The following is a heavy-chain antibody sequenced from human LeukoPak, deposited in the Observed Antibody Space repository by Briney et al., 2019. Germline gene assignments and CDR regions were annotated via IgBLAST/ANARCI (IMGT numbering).Heavy chain of an antibody. J-gene: IGHJ4*02. CDR2: INSDGSST. V-gene: IGHV3-74*01. CDR3: AQVNVGFAY. D-gene: IGHD1-26*01. CDR1: GFTLSNYW. Sequence: GVSLRLSCAASGFTLSNYWMHWVRQVPGKGLVWVSRINSDGSSTNYADSVKGRFTISRDNAKNTLYLQMNSLRAEDTAVYYCAQVNVGFAYWGQGTLVSVSS.